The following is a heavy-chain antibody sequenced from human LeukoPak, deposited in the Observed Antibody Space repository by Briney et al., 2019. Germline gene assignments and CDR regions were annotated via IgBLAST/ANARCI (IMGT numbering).Heavy chain of an antibody. CDR3: AKGGDLIVNYYYYMDV. CDR1: GFTFSSYA. CDR2: ISGSGGST. D-gene: IGHD3-16*02. Sequence: QSGGSLRLSCAASGFTFSSYAMSWVRQAPWKGLEWVSAISGSGGSTYYADSAKGRFTISRDNSKNTLYLQMNSLRAEDTAVYYCAKGGDLIVNYYYYMDVWGKGTTVTVSS. J-gene: IGHJ6*03. V-gene: IGHV3-23*01.